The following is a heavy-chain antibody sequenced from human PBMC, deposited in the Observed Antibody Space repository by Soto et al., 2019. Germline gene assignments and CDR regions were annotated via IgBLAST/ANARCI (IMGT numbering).Heavy chain of an antibody. CDR3: ARSPSNYFDY. CDR1: GFTFSSYA. CDR2: ISYDGRTQ. J-gene: IGHJ4*02. Sequence: GGSLRLSCAASGFTFSSYAMHWVRQAPGKGLEWVAVISYDGRTQYYAGSVEGRFTISRDNSKNTLYLQMNSLRAEDSAVYSCARSPSNYFDYWGQGTLVTVSS. V-gene: IGHV3-30-3*01.